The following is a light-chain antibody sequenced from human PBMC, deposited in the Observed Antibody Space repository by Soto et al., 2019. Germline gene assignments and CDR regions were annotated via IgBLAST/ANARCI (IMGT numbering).Light chain of an antibody. V-gene: IGKV3-20*01. J-gene: IGKJ1*01. CDR2: GAS. CDR3: RQYSSSGR. Sequence: MVLTQSPDSPSLSPGERATISCTARQSVSNNYLAWYQQKPGQTPRLLIVGASNRATGIPARLSCSGCGTDFTITISRLEREDFGVYYCRQYSSSGRFGQGTKVDI. CDR1: QSVSNNY.